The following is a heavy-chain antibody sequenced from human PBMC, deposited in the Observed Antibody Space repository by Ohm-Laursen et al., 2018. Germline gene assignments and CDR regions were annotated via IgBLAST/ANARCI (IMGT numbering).Heavy chain of an antibody. CDR1: GFTFTSYD. V-gene: IGHV3-13*01. CDR2: IGTTGDT. Sequence: SLRLSCTASGFTFTSYDMHWVRQAPGKGLEWVSAIGTTGDTHYPVSVKGRFAISREDVKNSLFLQMNSLTAGDTAVYYCARGRSFDYFLSPTDYWGQGILVTVSS. D-gene: IGHD3-9*01. J-gene: IGHJ4*02. CDR3: ARGRSFDYFLSPTDY.